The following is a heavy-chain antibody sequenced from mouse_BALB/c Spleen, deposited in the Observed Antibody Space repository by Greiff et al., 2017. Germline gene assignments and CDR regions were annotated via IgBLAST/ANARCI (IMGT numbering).Heavy chain of an antibody. CDR3: ASMVTTY. D-gene: IGHD2-1*01. Sequence: VQLQQSGAELVRPGTSVKVSCKASGYAFTNYLIEWVKQRPGQGLEWIGVINPGSGGTNYNEKFKGKATLTADKSSSTAYMQLSSLTSDDSAVYFCASMVTTYWGQGTLVTVSA. J-gene: IGHJ3*01. CDR2: INPGSGGT. CDR1: GYAFTNYL. V-gene: IGHV1-54*01.